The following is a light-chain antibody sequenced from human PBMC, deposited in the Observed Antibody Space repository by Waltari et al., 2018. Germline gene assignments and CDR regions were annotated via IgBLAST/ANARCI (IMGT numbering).Light chain of an antibody. CDR1: SPNIGNNY. CDR2: ENN. CDR3: GTWDSSLSRGV. V-gene: IGLV1-51*02. J-gene: IGLJ3*02. Sequence: QSVLTQPPSVSAAPGQKVTISCSGSSPNIGNNYVSWYQHLPGTAPKLLIYENNKRPSGIPDRFSGSKSGASATLGITGLQTGDEADFYCGTWDSSLSRGVFGGGTKLTVL.